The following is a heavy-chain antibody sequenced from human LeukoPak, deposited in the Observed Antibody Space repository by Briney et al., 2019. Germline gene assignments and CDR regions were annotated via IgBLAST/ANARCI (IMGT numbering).Heavy chain of an antibody. V-gene: IGHV3-30*04. J-gene: IGHJ6*04. Sequence: PGGSLRLSCAASGVTFSSYAMHWVRHAPGKGLEWVAVISYDGSSKYYADSVKGRFTISRDNSKNTLYLKMNSLRAEDTAVYYCARDAEMVRGVIWDYYYYGMDVWGKGTTVTVSS. CDR3: ARDAEMVRGVIWDYYYYGMDV. D-gene: IGHD3-10*01. CDR2: ISYDGSSK. CDR1: GVTFSSYA.